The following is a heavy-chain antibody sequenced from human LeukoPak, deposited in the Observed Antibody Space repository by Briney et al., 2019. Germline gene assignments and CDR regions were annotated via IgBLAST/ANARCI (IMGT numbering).Heavy chain of an antibody. CDR1: GFTFSDYY. J-gene: IGHJ5*02. D-gene: IGHD4-11*01. CDR3: TRDPKYSDT. V-gene: IGHV3-11*01. CDR2: ITGSGTSV. Sequence: GGSLRLSCAASGFTFSDYYINWIRQAPGRGLEWIAYITGSGTSVYYADSVKGRFTVSRDNAANSVFLQMDSLRVDDSAVYFCTRDPKYSDTWGQGTLVTVSS.